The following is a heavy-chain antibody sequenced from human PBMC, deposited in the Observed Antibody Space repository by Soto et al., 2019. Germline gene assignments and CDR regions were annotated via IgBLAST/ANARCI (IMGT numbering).Heavy chain of an antibody. Sequence: SETLSLTCTVSSGSISSGPYSWGWIRQPPGEGLAWIGTFYYSESTYYNPSLERRVTISVETSKNQFSLKLSSVTAADAAVYFCAKVWGGAFNIWGQGTMVTV. D-gene: IGHD3-10*01. CDR2: FYYSEST. CDR1: SGSISSGPYS. J-gene: IGHJ3*02. CDR3: AKVWGGAFNI. V-gene: IGHV4-39*07.